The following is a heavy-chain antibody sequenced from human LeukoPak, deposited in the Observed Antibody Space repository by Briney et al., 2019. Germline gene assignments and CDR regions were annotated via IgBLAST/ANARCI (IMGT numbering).Heavy chain of an antibody. J-gene: IGHJ4*02. CDR1: GGSISSGSHY. V-gene: IGHV4-31*03. Sequence: SETLSLTCTVSGGSISSGSHYYQWIRQHPGKGLEWIGYIYYTGITSYNPSLKSRVTMSVDTSMNQVSLKVTSLTAADTAVYYCAASSGVTLGRFWGQGAPVTVSS. D-gene: IGHD4/OR15-4a*01. CDR2: IYYTGIT. CDR3: AASSGVTLGRF.